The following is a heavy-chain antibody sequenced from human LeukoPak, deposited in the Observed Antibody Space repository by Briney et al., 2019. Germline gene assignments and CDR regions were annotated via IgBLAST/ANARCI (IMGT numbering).Heavy chain of an antibody. V-gene: IGHV3-9*01. CDR1: GFTFDDYA. D-gene: IGHD3-22*01. CDR2: ISWNSGSI. CDR3: AKDTRYYYDSSGPVFENAFDY. Sequence: GRSLRLSCAASGFTFDDYAMHWVRQAPGKGLEWVSGISWNSGSIGYADSVKGRFTISRDNAKNSLYLQMNSLRAEDTALYYCAKDTRYYYDSSGPVFENAFDYWGQGTLVTVSS. J-gene: IGHJ4*02.